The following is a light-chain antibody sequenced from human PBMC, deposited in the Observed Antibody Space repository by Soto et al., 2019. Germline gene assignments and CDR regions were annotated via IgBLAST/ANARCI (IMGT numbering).Light chain of an antibody. CDR2: EVS. Sequence: QSALTQPASVSGSAGQSITISCTGTSSDVGGYKYVSWYQQHPGRAPKLMIYEVSNRPSGVSNRFSGSKSGNTASLTISGLRAEDEADYYCSSYTSSSTLLFGTGTKLTVL. CDR3: SSYTSSSTLL. CDR1: SSDVGGYKY. V-gene: IGLV2-14*01. J-gene: IGLJ1*01.